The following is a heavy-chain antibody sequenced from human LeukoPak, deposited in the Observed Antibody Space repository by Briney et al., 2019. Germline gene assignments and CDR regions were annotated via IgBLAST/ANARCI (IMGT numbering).Heavy chain of an antibody. CDR2: INHSGST. CDR1: GGSFSGYY. V-gene: IGHV4-34*01. J-gene: IGHJ5*02. D-gene: IGHD6-13*01. CDR3: ARVRSSSWTPRNWLDP. Sequence: PSETLSLTCAVYGGSFSGYYWSWIRQPPGKGLEWIGEINHSGSTNYNPSLKSRVTISVDTSKNQFSLKLSSVTAADTAVYYCARVRSSSWTPRNWLDPWGQGTLVTVSS.